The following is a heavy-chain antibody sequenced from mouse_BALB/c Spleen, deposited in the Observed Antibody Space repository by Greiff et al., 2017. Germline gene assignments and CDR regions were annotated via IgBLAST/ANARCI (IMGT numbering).Heavy chain of an antibody. J-gene: IGHJ4*01. CDR3: ARVRSLYAMDY. CDR1: GFTFSSFG. V-gene: IGHV5-17*02. Sequence: EVQVVESGGGLVQPGGSRKLSCAASGFTFSSFGMHWVRQAPEKGLEWVAYISSGSSTIYYADTVKGRFTISRDNPKNTLFLQMTSLRSEDTAMYYCARVRSLYAMDYWGQGTSVTVSS. CDR2: ISSGSSTI.